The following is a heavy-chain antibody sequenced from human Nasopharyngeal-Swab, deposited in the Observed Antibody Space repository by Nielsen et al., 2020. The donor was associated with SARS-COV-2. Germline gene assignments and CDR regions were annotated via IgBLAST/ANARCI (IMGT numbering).Heavy chain of an antibody. CDR3: ARRTTTVYYYYYMDV. D-gene: IGHD4-17*01. CDR1: SGSFSGYY. J-gene: IGHJ6*03. V-gene: IGHV4-34*01. CDR2: VNHSGST. Sequence: SETLSLTCAVYSGSFSGYYWSWIRQPPGKGLEWIGEVNHSGSTNYNPSLKSGVTILVDTSKNPFSLRLSSVTAADTAVYYCARRTTTVYYYYYMDVWGNGTTVTVSS.